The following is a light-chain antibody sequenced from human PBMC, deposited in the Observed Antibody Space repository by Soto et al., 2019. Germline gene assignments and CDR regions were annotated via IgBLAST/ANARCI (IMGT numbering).Light chain of an antibody. CDR2: EVT. J-gene: IGLJ1*01. Sequence: QSALTQPASVSWSPGQSITISCTGTSSDIGDYNYVSWYQQHPGKAPKLMIYEVTNRPSGVSYRFSGSKSGNTASLTISGLQAEDEADYFCSSYTSTSTLHYVFGTGTKLTVL. CDR1: SSDIGDYNY. V-gene: IGLV2-14*01. CDR3: SSYTSTSTLHYV.